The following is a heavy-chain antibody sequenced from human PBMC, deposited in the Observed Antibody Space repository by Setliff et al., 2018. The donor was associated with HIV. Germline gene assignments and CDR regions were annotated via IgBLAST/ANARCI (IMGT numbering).Heavy chain of an antibody. CDR2: IIPLFGTT. D-gene: IGHD3-22*01. Sequence: SVKVSCKASGGTFNSYIINWVRQAPGQGLEWMGGIIPLFGTTNYAQGFQGRVTITADESTSTAYMELSSLRSDDTAVYYCARGGRVDESRGYYYPLMYWGQGTLVTVSS. CDR1: GGTFNSYI. CDR3: ARGGRVDESRGYYYPLMY. J-gene: IGHJ4*02. V-gene: IGHV1-69*13.